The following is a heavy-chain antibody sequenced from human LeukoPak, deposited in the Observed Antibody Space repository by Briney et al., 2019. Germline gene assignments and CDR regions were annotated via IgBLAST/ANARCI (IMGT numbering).Heavy chain of an antibody. CDR2: ISGGST. CDR3: ARLIGVTGTPDHYFDF. J-gene: IGHJ4*02. V-gene: IGHV3-38-3*01. Sequence: GGSLRLSCAASGFTFSSYAMSWVRQAPGKGLEWVSSISGGSTYYADSRKGRFTISRDNSKNTLHLQMNSLRAEDTAVYYCARLIGVTGTPDHYFDFWGQGTLVTVSS. D-gene: IGHD1-7*01. CDR1: GFTFSSYA.